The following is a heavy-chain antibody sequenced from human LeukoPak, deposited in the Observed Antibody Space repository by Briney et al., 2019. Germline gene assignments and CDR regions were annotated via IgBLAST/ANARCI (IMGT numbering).Heavy chain of an antibody. CDR2: IFHTGST. J-gene: IGHJ3*01. V-gene: IGHV4-4*02. Sequence: SGTLSLTCSVSGDSISSRNWWTWVRQTPEKGLEWIGEIFHTGSTNYNPSVEGRVTISIDKSRNHFSLMLTSVTAADTALYYCARGMWFDTLFSAFDVWGQGTMVSVSS. CDR3: ARGMWFDTLFSAFDV. CDR1: GDSISSRNW. D-gene: IGHD3-10*01.